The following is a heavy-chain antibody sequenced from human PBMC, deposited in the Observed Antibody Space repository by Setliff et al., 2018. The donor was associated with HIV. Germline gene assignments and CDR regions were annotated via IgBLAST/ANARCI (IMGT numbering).Heavy chain of an antibody. Sequence: SSETLSLTCTVSGGSISSSSYYWGWIRQPPGKGLEWIGEINHSGSTNYNPSLKSRVTISVDTSKNQFSPKLSSVTAADTAVYYCHVLFSITIFGVVWDYWGQGTLVTVSS. V-gene: IGHV4-39*07. J-gene: IGHJ4*02. CDR3: HVLFSITIFGVVWDY. CDR2: INHSGST. CDR1: GGSISSSSYY. D-gene: IGHD3-3*01.